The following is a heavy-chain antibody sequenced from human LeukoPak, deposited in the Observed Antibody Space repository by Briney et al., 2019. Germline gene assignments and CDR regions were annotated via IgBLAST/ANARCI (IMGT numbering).Heavy chain of an antibody. CDR1: GFTFSSYW. J-gene: IGHJ4*02. CDR3: AREAYDILTGYAGTYFDY. Sequence: GGSVRLSCAASGFTFSSYWMSWVRQAPGKGMEWVANITQDGSEKYYVDSVKGRFTISRDNAKNSLYLQMNSLRAEDTAVYYCAREAYDILTGYAGTYFDYWGQGTLVTVSS. V-gene: IGHV3-7*04. CDR2: ITQDGSEK. D-gene: IGHD3-9*01.